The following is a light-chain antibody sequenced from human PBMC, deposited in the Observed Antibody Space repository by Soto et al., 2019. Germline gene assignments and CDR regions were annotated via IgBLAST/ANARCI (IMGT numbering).Light chain of an antibody. Sequence: QSALTQPASVSGSPGQSITISCTGTSSDVGGYNYVSWYKQHPGKAPKLMIYDVSNRPSGVSNRFSGSKSGNTASLTISGLQAEEESDYYCRSYARSSTLVVFGGGTKLTVL. CDR2: DVS. CDR1: SSDVGGYNY. J-gene: IGLJ2*01. V-gene: IGLV2-14*01. CDR3: RSYARSSTLVV.